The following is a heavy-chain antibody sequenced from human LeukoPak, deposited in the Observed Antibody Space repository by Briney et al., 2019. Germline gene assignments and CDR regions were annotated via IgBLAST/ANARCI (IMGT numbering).Heavy chain of an antibody. Sequence: PSETLSLTCTVSGGSINTYYWSWIRQPPGKGLEWIASVYHSGTSNYNPSLRSRVTISVDTSKNQFSLRVNSVTAADTALYYCARDRSGHIYGSFDSWGQGALVTVSS. CDR2: VYHSGTS. CDR1: GGSINTYY. J-gene: IGHJ4*02. CDR3: ARDRSGHIYGSFDS. V-gene: IGHV4-59*01. D-gene: IGHD5-18*01.